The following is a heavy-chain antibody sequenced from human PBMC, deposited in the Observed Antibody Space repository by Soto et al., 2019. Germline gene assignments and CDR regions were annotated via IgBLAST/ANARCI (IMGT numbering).Heavy chain of an antibody. Sequence: GGSLRLSCAASGFTFSSYSMNWVRQAPGKELEWVSYISSSSSTIYYADSVKGRFTISRDNAKNSLYLQMNSLRAEDTAVYYCARDPFWSGYYTGIDWFDPWGQGTLVTVSS. CDR3: ARDPFWSGYYTGIDWFDP. CDR1: GFTFSSYS. J-gene: IGHJ5*02. D-gene: IGHD3-3*01. CDR2: ISSSSSTI. V-gene: IGHV3-48*01.